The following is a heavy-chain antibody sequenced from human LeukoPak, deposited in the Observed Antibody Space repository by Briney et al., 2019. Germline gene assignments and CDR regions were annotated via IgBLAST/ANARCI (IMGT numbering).Heavy chain of an antibody. V-gene: IGHV4-59*08. CDR2: IYYSGNT. CDR1: GGSISSYY. J-gene: IGHJ4*02. D-gene: IGHD6-13*01. CDR3: ARRIIAASGSDHFDY. Sequence: SETLSLTCTVSGGSISSYYWSWIRQSPGKALEWVGYIYYSGNTNYNPSLKSRVTISVDTTKNQFSLKLNSVTAADTAVYYCARRIIAASGSDHFDYWGQGTLVTVSS.